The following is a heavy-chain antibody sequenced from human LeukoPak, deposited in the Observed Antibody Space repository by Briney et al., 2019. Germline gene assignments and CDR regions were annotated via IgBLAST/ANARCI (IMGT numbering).Heavy chain of an antibody. CDR3: ARVMRSDNWNDGPGDY. V-gene: IGHV1-18*01. Sequence: AASVKVSCKASGYTFTNYGISWVRQAPGQGPEWMGWISTYNGNTNYAQKLQGRVTMTTDTSTSTAYMELRSLRSDDTAVYYCARVMRSDNWNDGPGDYWGQGTLVTVSS. J-gene: IGHJ4*02. CDR2: ISTYNGNT. D-gene: IGHD1-20*01. CDR1: GYTFTNYG.